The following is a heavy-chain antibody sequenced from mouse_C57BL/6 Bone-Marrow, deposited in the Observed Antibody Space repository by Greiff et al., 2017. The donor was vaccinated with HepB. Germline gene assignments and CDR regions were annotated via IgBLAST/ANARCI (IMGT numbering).Heavy chain of an antibody. V-gene: IGHV5-17*01. D-gene: IGHD1-1*01. CDR3: ARQGTTVVAPYWYFDV. CDR1: GFTFSDYG. CDR2: ISSGSSTI. Sequence: EVHLVESGGGLVKPGGSLKLSCAASGFTFSDYGMHWVRQAPEKGLEWVAYISSGSSTIYYADTVKGRFTISRDNAMNTLFLQMTSLRSEDTAMYYCARQGTTVVAPYWYFDVWGTGTTVTVSS. J-gene: IGHJ1*03.